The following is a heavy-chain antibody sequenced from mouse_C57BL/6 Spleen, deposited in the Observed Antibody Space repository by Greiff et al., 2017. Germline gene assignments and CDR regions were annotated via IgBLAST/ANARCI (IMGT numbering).Heavy chain of an antibody. CDR2: ISSGGDYI. V-gene: IGHV5-9-1*02. CDR3: TRDRGIYNEDWFAY. D-gene: IGHD1-3*01. Sequence: DVKLVESGEGLVKPGGSLKLSCAASGFTFSSYAMSWVRQTPEKRLEWVAYISSGGDYIYYAATVKGRFPISRDHARNTLYLQMSSLKSEDTAMYDCTRDRGIYNEDWFAYWGQGTLVTVSA. CDR1: GFTFSSYA. J-gene: IGHJ3*01.